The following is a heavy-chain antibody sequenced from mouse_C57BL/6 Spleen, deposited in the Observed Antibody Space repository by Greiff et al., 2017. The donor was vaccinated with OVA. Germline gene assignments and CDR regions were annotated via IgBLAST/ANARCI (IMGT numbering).Heavy chain of an antibody. CDR2: INPSNGGT. V-gene: IGHV1-53*01. D-gene: IGHD1-1*02. Sequence: QVQLKQPGTELVKPGASVKLSCKASGYTFTSYWMHWVKQRPGQGLEWIGNINPSNGGTNYNEKFKSKATLTVDKSSSTAYMQLSSLTSEDSAVYYCARERGSYGVGYFDVWGTGTTVTVSS. CDR3: ARERGSYGVGYFDV. J-gene: IGHJ1*03. CDR1: GYTFTSYW.